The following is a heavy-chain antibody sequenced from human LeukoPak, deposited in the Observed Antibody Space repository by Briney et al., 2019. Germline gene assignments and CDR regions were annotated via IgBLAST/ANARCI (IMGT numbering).Heavy chain of an antibody. J-gene: IGHJ4*02. CDR3: ARQRYSDY. CDR2: ISRSSSTI. CDR1: VFTFSSYS. V-gene: IGHV3-48*01. Sequence: GGALRLSCAASVFTFSSYSMNWVRQAPGKGREWVSYISRSSSTIYYADSVKGRFTISRDNAKNSLYLHMNSLRAEDTAVYYCARQRYSDYLGQGTLVTVSS. D-gene: IGHD1-14*01.